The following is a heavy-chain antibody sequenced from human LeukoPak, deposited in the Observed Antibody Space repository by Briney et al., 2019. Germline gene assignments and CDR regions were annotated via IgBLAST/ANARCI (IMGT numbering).Heavy chain of an antibody. Sequence: SETLSLTCAVYGGSFSGYYWSWIRQPPGKGLEWIGEINHSGSTNYNPSLKSRVTISVDTSKNQFSLKLSSVTAADTAVYYCARGRRFAYYYGPGSYYEFDYWGQGTLVTVSS. CDR1: GGSFSGYY. D-gene: IGHD3-10*01. V-gene: IGHV4-34*01. CDR2: INHSGST. CDR3: ARGRRFAYYYGPGSYYEFDY. J-gene: IGHJ4*02.